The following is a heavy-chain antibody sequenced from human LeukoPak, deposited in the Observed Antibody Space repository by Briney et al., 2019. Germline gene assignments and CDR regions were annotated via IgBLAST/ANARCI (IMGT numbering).Heavy chain of an antibody. CDR3: ARVTRHYFDY. D-gene: IGHD1-1*01. V-gene: IGHV3-48*02. CDR2: ISSSSTI. Sequence: GGSLRLSCAASGFTFSSYSMNWVRQAPGKGLEWVSYISSSSTIYYADSVKGRFTISRDNAKNSLYLQMNSLRDEDTAVYYCARVTRHYFDYWGQGTLVTVSS. CDR1: GFTFSSYS. J-gene: IGHJ4*02.